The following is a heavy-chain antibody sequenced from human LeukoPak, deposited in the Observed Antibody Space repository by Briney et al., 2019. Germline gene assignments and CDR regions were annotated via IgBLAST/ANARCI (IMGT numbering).Heavy chain of an antibody. Sequence: GGPLRLSCVASALSFATCPMTWARKAPGKGLEWVSTISGSGPSTYYADSVTGRFTISRDNSKNILYLQLTSLRADDTAMYYCAQSTTSTILTLFHNWGQGTLVTVSS. V-gene: IGHV3-23*01. CDR1: ALSFATCP. CDR2: ISGSGPST. CDR3: AQSTTSTILTLFHN. D-gene: IGHD1-1*01. J-gene: IGHJ4*02.